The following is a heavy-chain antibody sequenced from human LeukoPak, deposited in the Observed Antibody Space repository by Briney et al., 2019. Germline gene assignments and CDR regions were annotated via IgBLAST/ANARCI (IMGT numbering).Heavy chain of an antibody. J-gene: IGHJ4*02. CDR2: TYYRSKWYY. V-gene: IGHV6-1*01. D-gene: IGHD1-26*01. CDR1: GDSVSSNSDA. Sequence: SQTLSLTCAISGDSVSSNSDAWNWIRQSTSRGLEWLGRTYYRSKWYYDYAVAVKSRISINPDTSKNQFSLQLSFVTPEDTAVYYCARDPVGGSTIFDYWGQGTLVTVSS. CDR3: ARDPVGGSTIFDY.